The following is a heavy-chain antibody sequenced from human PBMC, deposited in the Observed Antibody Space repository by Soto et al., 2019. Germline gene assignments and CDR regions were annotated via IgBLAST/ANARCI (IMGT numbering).Heavy chain of an antibody. D-gene: IGHD6-13*01. CDR3: ASDIAAAGNYYFDY. CDR1: GYTFTSYA. CDR2: INAGNGNT. Sequence: QVQLVQSGAEVKKPGASVKVSCKASGYTFTSYAMHWVRQAPGQRLEWMGWINAGNGNTKYSQKFQGRVTITRDTSASTAYRELSSLRSEDTAVYYCASDIAAAGNYYFDYWGQGTLVTVSS. V-gene: IGHV1-3*01. J-gene: IGHJ4*02.